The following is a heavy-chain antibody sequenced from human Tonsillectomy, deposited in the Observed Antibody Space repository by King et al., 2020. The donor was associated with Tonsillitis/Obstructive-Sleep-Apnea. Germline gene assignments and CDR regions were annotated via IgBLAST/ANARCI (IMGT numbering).Heavy chain of an antibody. J-gene: IGHJ4*02. V-gene: IGHV5-51*01. CDR3: GTYRGGGWFLSRGYFDS. CDR1: GNKFTNYW. CDR2: IYPGDSET. D-gene: IGHD3-3*01. Sequence: QLVQSGAEVKKPGESLKISCKGFGNKFTNYWIGWVRQMPGKGLEWMVVIYPGDSETRYSPSFQGQVTTSAAKSINTAYLQWSSLKASDTAMYYCGTYRGGGWFLSRGYFDSWGQGTQVTVIS.